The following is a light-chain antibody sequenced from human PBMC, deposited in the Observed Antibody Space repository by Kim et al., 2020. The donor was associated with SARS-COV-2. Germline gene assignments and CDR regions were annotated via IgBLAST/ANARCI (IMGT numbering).Light chain of an antibody. J-gene: IGLJ3*02. CDR2: DVT. CDR1: SSYVGGYNY. CDR3: GSYASGSTHEV. V-gene: IGLV2-14*03. Sequence: SNTTSCTGSSSYVGGYNYVSWYQQYPGEAPKIMIYDVTKRPSGVSNRCSGSKSGNTASLTVSGLQAEDEGEYYCGSYASGSTHEVFGGGTKLTVL.